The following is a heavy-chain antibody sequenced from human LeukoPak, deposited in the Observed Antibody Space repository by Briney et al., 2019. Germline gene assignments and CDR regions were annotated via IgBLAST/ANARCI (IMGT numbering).Heavy chain of an antibody. V-gene: IGHV1-2*06. D-gene: IGHD3-22*01. CDR2: INPNSGGT. J-gene: IGHJ4*02. Sequence: ASVKVSCKASGYTFTGYYMHWVRQAPGQGLEWMGRINPNSGGTNYVQKFQDRVTMTRETSISTAYMELSRLRSDDTAVYYCARDISSGDYWGQGTLVTVSS. CDR3: ARDISSGDY. CDR1: GYTFTGYY.